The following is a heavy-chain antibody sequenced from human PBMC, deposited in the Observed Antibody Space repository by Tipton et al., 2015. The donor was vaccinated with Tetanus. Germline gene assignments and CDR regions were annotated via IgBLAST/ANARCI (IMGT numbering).Heavy chain of an antibody. Sequence: TLSLTCTVSGGSISSYYWSWIRQPPGKGLEWIGYIYYSGSTNYNPSLKSRVTISVDTSKNQFSLKLSSVTAADTAVYYCARVSTIFGVVIAYYFDYWGQGTLVTVSS. CDR3: ARVSTIFGVVIAYYFDY. CDR2: IYYSGST. J-gene: IGHJ4*02. V-gene: IGHV4-59*01. CDR1: GGSISSYY. D-gene: IGHD3-3*01.